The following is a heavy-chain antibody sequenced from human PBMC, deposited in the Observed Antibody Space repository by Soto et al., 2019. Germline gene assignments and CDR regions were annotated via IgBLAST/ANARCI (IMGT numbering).Heavy chain of an antibody. Sequence: PGGSLRLSCAASGFTFSNAWMNWVRQAPGKGLEWVGFIRSKAYGGTTEYAASVKGRFTISRDDSKSIAYLQMNSLKTEDTAVYYCTRAVYDYVWGSYRYDYWGQGTLVTVSS. J-gene: IGHJ4*02. CDR3: TRAVYDYVWGSYRYDY. V-gene: IGHV3-49*04. CDR1: GFTFSNAW. CDR2: IRSKAYGGTT. D-gene: IGHD3-16*02.